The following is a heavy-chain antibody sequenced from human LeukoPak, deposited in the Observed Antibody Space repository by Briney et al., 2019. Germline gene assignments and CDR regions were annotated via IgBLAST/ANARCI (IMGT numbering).Heavy chain of an antibody. J-gene: IGHJ4*02. CDR3: ARAGAAAPRGFDY. CDR2: ISHSGST. CDR1: GGFISSGGYN. V-gene: IGHV4-30-2*01. Sequence: SETLSLTCTVSGGFISSGGYNWSWIRQPPGKGLERIGYISHSGSTYYSPSLKSRVTLSVDRSKNQFSLKLSSVTAADTAVYYCARAGAAAPRGFDYWGQGTLVTVSS. D-gene: IGHD6-13*01.